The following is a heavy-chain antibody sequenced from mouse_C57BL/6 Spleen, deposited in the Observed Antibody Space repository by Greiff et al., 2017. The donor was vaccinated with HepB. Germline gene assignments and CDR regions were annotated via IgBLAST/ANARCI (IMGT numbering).Heavy chain of an antibody. Sequence: DVHLVESGGGLVKPGGSLKLSCAASGFTFSSYAMSWVRQTPEKRLEWVATISDGGSYTYYPDNVKGRFTISRDNAKNNLYLQMSHLKSEDTAMYYCARDNYGNYNFDYWGQGTTLTVSS. D-gene: IGHD2-1*01. CDR1: GFTFSSYA. CDR2: ISDGGSYT. CDR3: ARDNYGNYNFDY. V-gene: IGHV5-4*01. J-gene: IGHJ2*01.